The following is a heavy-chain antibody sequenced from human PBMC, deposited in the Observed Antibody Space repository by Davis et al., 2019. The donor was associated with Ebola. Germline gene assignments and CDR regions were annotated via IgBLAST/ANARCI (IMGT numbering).Heavy chain of an antibody. J-gene: IGHJ2*01. D-gene: IGHD5-12*01. Sequence: AASVKVSCKASGGTFSSYAISWVRQAPGQGLEWMGGIIPIFGTANYAQKFQGRVTITADESTSTAYMKLSSLRSEDTAVYYCARGAYVNIVATDWYFDLWGRGTLVTVSS. CDR2: IIPIFGTA. V-gene: IGHV1-69*13. CDR3: ARGAYVNIVATDWYFDL. CDR1: GGTFSSYA.